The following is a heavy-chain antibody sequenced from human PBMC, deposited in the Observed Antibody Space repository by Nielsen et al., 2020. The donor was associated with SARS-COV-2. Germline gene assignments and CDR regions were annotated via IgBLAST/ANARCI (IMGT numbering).Heavy chain of an antibody. D-gene: IGHD3-16*01. CDR3: TTDPVKLGIAY. Sequence: GESLKISCAASGFTFSSYWMSWVRQAPGKGLEWVANIKQDGSEKYYVDSVKGRFTISRDNAKNSLYLQMNSLRAEDTAMYYCTTDPVKLGIAYWGQGTLVTVSS. CDR2: IKQDGSEK. J-gene: IGHJ4*02. V-gene: IGHV3-7*03. CDR1: GFTFSSYW.